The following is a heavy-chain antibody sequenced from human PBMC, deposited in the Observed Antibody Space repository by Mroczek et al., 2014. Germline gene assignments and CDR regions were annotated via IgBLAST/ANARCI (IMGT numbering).Heavy chain of an antibody. CDR2: SITVGST. D-gene: IGHD3-22*01. CDR1: WLHQQWRLRT. V-gene: IGHV4-31*02. Sequence: QDWGPRRVVSLYRPXPXPVTCLWWLHQQWRLRTGAGSAXTHGRAWSGLGTSITVGSTYYNPSLKSRVTISVDTSKNQFSLKLSSVTAADTAVYYCARQLEGSTEDYYDSSGYFDYWGQGTLVTVSS. CDR3: ARQLEGSTEDYYDSSGYFDY. J-gene: IGHJ4*02.